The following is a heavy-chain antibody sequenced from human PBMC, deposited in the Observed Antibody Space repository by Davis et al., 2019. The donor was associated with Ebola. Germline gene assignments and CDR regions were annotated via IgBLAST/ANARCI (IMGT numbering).Heavy chain of an antibody. CDR2: IYHSGST. CDR1: GGSISSYY. V-gene: IGHV4-59*08. Sequence: SQSLSPTCPLSGGSISSYYWSWIRQPPGKGLEWIGYIYHSGSTNYNPSLKSRVTISVDTSKNQFSLKLSSVTAADTAVYYCASCGGDCYGLDYWGQGTLVTVSS. D-gene: IGHD2-21*02. J-gene: IGHJ4*02. CDR3: ASCGGDCYGLDY.